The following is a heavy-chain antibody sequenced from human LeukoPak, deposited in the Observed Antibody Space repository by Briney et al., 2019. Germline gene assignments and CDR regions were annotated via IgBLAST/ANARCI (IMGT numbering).Heavy chain of an antibody. CDR1: GGTFSSYA. CDR2: IIPILGIA. Sequence: SVKVSCKASGGTFSSYAISWVRQAPGQGLEWMGRIIPILGIANYAQKFQGRVTMTTDTSTSTAYMELRSLRSDDTAVYYCARASGPDIFAFDIWGQGTMVTVSS. CDR3: ARASGPDIFAFDI. D-gene: IGHD3-9*01. V-gene: IGHV1-69*04. J-gene: IGHJ3*02.